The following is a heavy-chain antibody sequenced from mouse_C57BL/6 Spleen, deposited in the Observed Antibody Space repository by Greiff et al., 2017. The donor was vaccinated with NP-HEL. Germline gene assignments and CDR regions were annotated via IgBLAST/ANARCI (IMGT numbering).Heavy chain of an antibody. V-gene: IGHV3-6*01. Sequence: EVQLQESGPGLVKPSQSLSLTCSVTGYSITSGYYWNWIRQFPGNKLEWMGYISYDGSNNYNPSLKNRISITRDTSKNQFFLKLNSVTTEDTATYYCARDWDGNYFDYWGQGTTLTVSS. CDR3: ARDWDGNYFDY. CDR1: GYSITSGYY. D-gene: IGHD4-1*01. CDR2: ISYDGSN. J-gene: IGHJ2*01.